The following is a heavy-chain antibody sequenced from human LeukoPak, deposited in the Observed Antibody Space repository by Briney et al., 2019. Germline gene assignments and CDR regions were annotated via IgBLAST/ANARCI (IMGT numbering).Heavy chain of an antibody. J-gene: IGHJ4*02. V-gene: IGHV4-59*08. Sequence: SETLSLTWTVSGGSVSKYFGSWIRQTPGEGLEWIAYIYSEGRTNYNPSLKSRVTISIDTSKNQFSLKMSSVTAADTAVYYCARRLSWPDYGGTYDYWGQGTLVTVSS. CDR3: ARRLSWPDYGGTYDY. CDR1: GGSVSKYF. CDR2: IYSEGRT. D-gene: IGHD4-23*01.